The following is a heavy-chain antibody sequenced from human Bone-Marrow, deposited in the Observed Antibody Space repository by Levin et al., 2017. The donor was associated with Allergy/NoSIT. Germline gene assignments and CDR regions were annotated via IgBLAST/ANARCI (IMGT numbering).Heavy chain of an antibody. J-gene: IGHJ5*02. D-gene: IGHD3-22*01. CDR3: ARDFDDDNGYYYFDP. CDR1: GASISTYY. Sequence: SETLSLTCTVSGASISTYYWSWIRQPPGKGLEWIGYVYYSGSTKYNPSLKSRVTIILDTSKNQVSLKLSSVTAADTAVYFCARDFDDDNGYYYFDPWGQGTLVTVSS. CDR2: VYYSGST. V-gene: IGHV4-59*01.